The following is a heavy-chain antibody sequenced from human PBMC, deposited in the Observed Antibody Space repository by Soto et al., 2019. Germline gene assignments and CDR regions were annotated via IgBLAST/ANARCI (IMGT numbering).Heavy chain of an antibody. D-gene: IGHD3-22*01. CDR2: ISWDGVLR. CDR1: GFTFGDYT. J-gene: IGHJ4*02. Sequence: EVQLVESGGAVVQPGGSLRLSCAASGFTFGDYTMHWVRQTPEKGLEWVSLISWDGVLRFYADSVEGRFTISRDNSKDFLYLQMSSLRAEDTALYYCAKDKKGPRSSGFYSDYWGQGTQVTVSS. V-gene: IGHV3-43*01. CDR3: AKDKKGPRSSGFYSDY.